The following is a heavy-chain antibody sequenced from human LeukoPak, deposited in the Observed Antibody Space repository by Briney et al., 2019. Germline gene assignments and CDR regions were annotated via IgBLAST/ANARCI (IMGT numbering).Heavy chain of an antibody. J-gene: IGHJ6*03. CDR3: AKDLVVVAATRDSYYYYYYMDV. V-gene: IGHV3-7*01. Sequence: GGSLRLSCVASGFTFSSYWMTWVRQAPGKGLEWVANIRGDGSRTYYVDSAKGRFTISRDNAKNSLYLQLNSLRADDTAVYYCAKDLVVVAATRDSYYYYYYMDVWGKGTTVTVSS. CDR1: GFTFSSYW. CDR2: IRGDGSRT. D-gene: IGHD2-15*01.